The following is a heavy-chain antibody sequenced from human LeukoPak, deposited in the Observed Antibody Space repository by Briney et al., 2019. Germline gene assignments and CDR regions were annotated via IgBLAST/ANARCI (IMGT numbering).Heavy chain of an antibody. Sequence: PSETLSLTCAVYGGSFSGYYWSWIRQPPGKGLEWIGEINHSGSTNYNPSLKSRVTISVDTSKNQFSLKLTSVTAADTAVYYCARHHYDGSGNMDVWGKGTTVTISS. CDR1: GGSFSGYY. V-gene: IGHV4-34*01. D-gene: IGHD3-10*01. CDR3: ARHHYDGSGNMDV. CDR2: INHSGST. J-gene: IGHJ6*03.